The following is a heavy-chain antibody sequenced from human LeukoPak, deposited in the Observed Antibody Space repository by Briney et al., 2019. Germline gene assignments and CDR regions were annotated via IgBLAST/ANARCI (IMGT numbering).Heavy chain of an antibody. V-gene: IGHV4-34*01. Sequence: PSETLSHTCAVYGGSFSGYYWSWIRQPPGKGLELIGEINHSGSTNYNPSLKSRVTISVDTSKNQFSLKLSSVTAADTAVYYCARIIAVAGTLAFDYWGQGTLVTVSS. CDR3: ARIIAVAGTLAFDY. CDR2: INHSGST. J-gene: IGHJ4*02. CDR1: GGSFSGYY. D-gene: IGHD6-19*01.